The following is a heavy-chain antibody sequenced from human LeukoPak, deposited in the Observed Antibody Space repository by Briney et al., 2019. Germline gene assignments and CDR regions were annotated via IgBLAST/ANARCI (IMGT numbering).Heavy chain of an antibody. CDR3: ARAPSILTRGDYFDY. Sequence: SETLSLTCSVSGGSISSGGYYWTWIRQHPGKGLEWIGYIYYSGTTYYNPSLKSRLTISVDTSKNQFSLKLSSVTAADTAVYYCARAPSILTRGDYFDYWGQGTLVTVSS. CDR2: IYYSGTT. V-gene: IGHV4-31*03. CDR1: GGSISSGGYY. J-gene: IGHJ4*02. D-gene: IGHD2/OR15-2a*01.